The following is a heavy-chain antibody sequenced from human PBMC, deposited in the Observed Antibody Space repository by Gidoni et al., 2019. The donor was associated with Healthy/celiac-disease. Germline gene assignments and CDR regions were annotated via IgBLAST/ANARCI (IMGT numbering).Heavy chain of an antibody. CDR1: GFTFSSYA. D-gene: IGHD3-22*01. Sequence: EVQLLESGGGLVQPGGSLRLSCAASGFTFSSYAMSWVRPAPGKGLEWVSAISGSVGSTYYADSVKGRFTISRENSKNTLYLQMNSLRAEDTAVYYCAKDGGNYYDRSGYLGFLRTDSYYFDYWGQGTLVTVSS. CDR2: ISGSVGST. V-gene: IGHV3-23*01. CDR3: AKDGGNYYDRSGYLGFLRTDSYYFDY. J-gene: IGHJ4*02.